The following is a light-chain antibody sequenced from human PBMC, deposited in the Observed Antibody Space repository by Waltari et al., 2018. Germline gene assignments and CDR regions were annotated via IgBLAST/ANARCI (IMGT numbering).Light chain of an antibody. V-gene: IGKV1-39*01. CDR1: ERIGRY. Sequence: DIQITQSPSTLSASVGDRVTSTCRASERIGRYFNWYQQRPGKAPRLLIYATPNLQSGAPSRFSGSGPGTAFTLTISSLQPEDSATYFCQQSYTSPYTFGQGT. J-gene: IGKJ2*01. CDR3: QQSYTSPYT. CDR2: ATP.